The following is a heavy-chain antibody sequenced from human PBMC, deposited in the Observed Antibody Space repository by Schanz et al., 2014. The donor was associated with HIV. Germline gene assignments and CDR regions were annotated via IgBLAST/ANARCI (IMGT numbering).Heavy chain of an antibody. J-gene: IGHJ4*02. CDR2: INTSTGNV. Sequence: QEQLVQSGAEVKRPGASVKVSCKASDYLFSRYGISWVRQAPGQGLEWMGWINTSTGNVDYSQNFQARVTLTTDTSPRTVYMELRSLRSDATAVYYCARGLGRCGGDCRGSPLDYWGQGTLVVVSS. CDR3: ARGLGRCGGDCRGSPLDY. V-gene: IGHV1-18*01. D-gene: IGHD2-21*02. CDR1: DYLFSRYG.